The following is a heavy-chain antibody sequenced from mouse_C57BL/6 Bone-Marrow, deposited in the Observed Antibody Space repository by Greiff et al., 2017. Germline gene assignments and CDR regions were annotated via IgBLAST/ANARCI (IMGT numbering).Heavy chain of an antibody. J-gene: IGHJ3*01. CDR2: IDPENGDT. V-gene: IGHV14-4*01. CDR1: GFNIKDDY. CDR3: TTEGEGEFAY. Sequence: LVESGAELVRPGASVKLSCTASGFNIKDDYMHWVKQRPEQGLEWIGWIDPENGDTEYASKFQGKATITADTSSNTAYLQLSSLTSEDTAVYYCTTEGEGEFAYWGQGTLVTVSA.